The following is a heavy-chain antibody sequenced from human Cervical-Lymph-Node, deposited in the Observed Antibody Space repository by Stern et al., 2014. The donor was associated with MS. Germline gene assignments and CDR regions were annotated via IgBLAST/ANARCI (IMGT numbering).Heavy chain of an antibody. CDR2: IYHSGAT. D-gene: IGHD5-12*01. CDR3: ARVNSGYNWFDY. Sequence: QLQLQESGPGLVKPSGTLSLTCAVSGGSISNTNWWGWVRQTPGMGLEWVGEIYHSGATNFSPCLKSRVTMSVDKSKNQFSLELKSVTAADTAIYYCARVNSGYNWFDYWGQGTLVTVSS. CDR1: GGSISNTNW. J-gene: IGHJ5*01. V-gene: IGHV4-4*02.